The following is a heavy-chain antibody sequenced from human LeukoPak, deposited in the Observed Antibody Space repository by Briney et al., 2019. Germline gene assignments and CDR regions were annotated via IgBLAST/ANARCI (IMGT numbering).Heavy chain of an antibody. J-gene: IGHJ6*02. CDR2: MNPNSGNT. Sequence: ASVKVSCKASGYTFTSYDINWVRQATGQGLEWMGWMNPNSGNTGYAQKFQGRVTMTRNTSISTAYMELSSLRSEDTAVYYCARAPFEAPSRDCGMDVWGQGTTVTVSS. CDR3: ARAPFEAPSRDCGMDV. V-gene: IGHV1-8*01. CDR1: GYTFTSYD. D-gene: IGHD2-21*01.